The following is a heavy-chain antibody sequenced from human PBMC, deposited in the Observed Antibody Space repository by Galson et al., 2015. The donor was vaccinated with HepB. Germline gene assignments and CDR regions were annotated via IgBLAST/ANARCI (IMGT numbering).Heavy chain of an antibody. D-gene: IGHD3-16*02. CDR2: VYYSGVT. Sequence: SETLSLTCTVSGGSISSSSYYWNWIRQSPGKGLEWIGSVYYSGVTYYNPSLKSRVTISVDTSKNQFSLRVSSVTAADTAMYYCARALGGSYFYGMDVWGQGTTVAVSS. CDR1: GGSISSSSYY. V-gene: IGHV4-39*01. CDR3: ARALGGSYFYGMDV. J-gene: IGHJ6*02.